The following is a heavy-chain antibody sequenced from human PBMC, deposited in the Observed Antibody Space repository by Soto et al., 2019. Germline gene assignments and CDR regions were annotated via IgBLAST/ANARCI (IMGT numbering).Heavy chain of an antibody. J-gene: IGHJ5*02. CDR2: IYPGDSNT. V-gene: IGHV5-51*01. CDR3: TRQRRIAVAGTAWFDP. CDR1: GYNLSSYC. Sequence: PRESLKISCKGPGYNLSSYCNGWVRQMPGKGMEMMGIIYPGDSNTRYSPSFQGQVTISADKSISTDYMQWSHMKGSNADMYDCTRQRRIAVAGTAWFDPWGQGTLVTVPS. D-gene: IGHD6-19*01.